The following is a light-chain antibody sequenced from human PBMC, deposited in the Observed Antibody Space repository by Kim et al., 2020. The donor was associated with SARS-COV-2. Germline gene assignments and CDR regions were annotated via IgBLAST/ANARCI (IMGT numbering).Light chain of an antibody. CDR1: KLGDKY. CDR3: QSRDSRVV. CDR2: QDS. V-gene: IGLV3-1*01. Sequence: SYELTQPPSVSVSPGQTASITCSGDKLGDKYACWYQQKPGQSPVLVIYQDSKRPSGIPERFSGSNSGNTATLTISGTQAMDEADYYCQSRDSRVVFGGGT. J-gene: IGLJ2*01.